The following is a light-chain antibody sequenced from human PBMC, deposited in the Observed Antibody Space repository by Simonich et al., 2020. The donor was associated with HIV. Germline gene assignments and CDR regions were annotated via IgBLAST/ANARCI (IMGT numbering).Light chain of an antibody. Sequence: QSALTQPASVSGSPGQSITISCTGTSCYVGIYTLVSWYQQHPGKAPKLLIYEVTNRPSGVSNRFSGPKSGNTASLTVSGLQAEDEADYYCCSYAGSSTWVFGGGSKLTVL. CDR3: CSYAGSSTWV. CDR2: EVT. CDR1: SCYVGIYTL. J-gene: IGLJ3*02. V-gene: IGLV2-23*02.